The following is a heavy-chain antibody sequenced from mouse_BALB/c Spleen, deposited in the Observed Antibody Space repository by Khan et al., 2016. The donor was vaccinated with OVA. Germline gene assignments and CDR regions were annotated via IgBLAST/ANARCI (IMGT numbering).Heavy chain of an antibody. J-gene: IGHJ4*01. CDR3: TRSGYAYPMAY. CDR1: GYTFSSYW. D-gene: IGHD2-10*02. V-gene: IGHV1S81*02. CDR2: INPTNGGT. Sequence: QVQLKQSGAELVKPGASVKMSCKASGYTFSSYWMYWVKQRPGQGLEWIGGINPTNGGTNFNEKLKPKATLTVDKSSSTAYMPLSSLTSEDSAVXYVTRSGYAYPMAYWGQGTLVTVSS.